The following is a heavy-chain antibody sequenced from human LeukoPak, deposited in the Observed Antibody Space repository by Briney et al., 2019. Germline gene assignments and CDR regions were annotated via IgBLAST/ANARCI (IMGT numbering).Heavy chain of an antibody. Sequence: SETLSLTCTVSGGSISSGDYYWSWIRQPPGKGLEWIGYVYYSGSTYYNPSLKSRVTISVDTSKNQFSLKLGFVTAADTAVYYCARGSLEWQDFDPWGQGTLVTVSS. CDR2: VYYSGST. CDR3: ARGSLEWQDFDP. J-gene: IGHJ5*02. D-gene: IGHD3-3*01. V-gene: IGHV4-30-4*08. CDR1: GGSISSGDYY.